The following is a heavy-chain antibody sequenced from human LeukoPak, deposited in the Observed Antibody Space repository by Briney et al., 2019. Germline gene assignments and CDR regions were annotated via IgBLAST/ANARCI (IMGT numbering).Heavy chain of an antibody. CDR3: ARDESITGTDPYFDY. CDR2: ISAYNGNT. V-gene: IGHV1-18*01. Sequence: GASVKLSCKASGYTFTSYGISWVRQAPGQGLEWMGWISAYNGNTNYAQKLQGRVTITTDTSTSTAYMELRSLRSDDTAVYYCARDESITGTDPYFDYWGQGTLVTVSS. D-gene: IGHD1-20*01. CDR1: GYTFTSYG. J-gene: IGHJ4*02.